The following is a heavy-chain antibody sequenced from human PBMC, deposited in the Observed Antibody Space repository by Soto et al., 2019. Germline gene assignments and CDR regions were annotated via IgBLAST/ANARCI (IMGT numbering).Heavy chain of an antibody. V-gene: IGHV3-30-3*01. Sequence: QVQLVESGGGVVQPGRSLRLSCAVSGFSFNSFAMHWFRQAPGKGLEWVAVMSFDGSNEYYADSVKGRFTISRDNSRTTLALQMNSLRADDTAVYYCARGDSGGTLGDCDYWGQGTLVTVSS. J-gene: IGHJ4*02. CDR2: MSFDGSNE. D-gene: IGHD2-15*01. CDR1: GFSFNSFA. CDR3: ARGDSGGTLGDCDY.